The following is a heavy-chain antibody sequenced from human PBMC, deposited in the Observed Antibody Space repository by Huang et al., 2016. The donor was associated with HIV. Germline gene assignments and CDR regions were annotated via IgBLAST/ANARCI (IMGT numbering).Heavy chain of an antibody. CDR3: ARAGGFEI. CDR2: IKIDGRTT. J-gene: IGHJ3*02. D-gene: IGHD2-15*01. Sequence: EEHLVEFGGGLVQPGGSLGLSCEASGFKFSDYWMQWVRQAPGKGLMWVSRIKIDGRTTDYADSVKGRFTISRDNAKNTLYLQMSSLTAEDTAIYYCARAGGFEIWGQGTVVTVSS. V-gene: IGHV3-74*01. CDR1: GFKFSDYW.